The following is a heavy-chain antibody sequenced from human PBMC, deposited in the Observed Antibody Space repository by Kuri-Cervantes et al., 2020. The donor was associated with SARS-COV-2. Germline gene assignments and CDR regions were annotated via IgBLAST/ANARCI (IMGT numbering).Heavy chain of an antibody. Sequence: GESLKISCAASGFTFSSYAMHWVRQAPGKGLEWVAVISYDGSNKYYADSVKARFTISRDNSKNTLYLQMNSLRAEDTAVYYCARAGVAGYSSGWNPYYYYGMDVWGQGTTVTVSS. J-gene: IGHJ6*02. D-gene: IGHD6-19*01. CDR3: ARAGVAGYSSGWNPYYYYGMDV. V-gene: IGHV3-30-3*01. CDR1: GFTFSSYA. CDR2: ISYDGSNK.